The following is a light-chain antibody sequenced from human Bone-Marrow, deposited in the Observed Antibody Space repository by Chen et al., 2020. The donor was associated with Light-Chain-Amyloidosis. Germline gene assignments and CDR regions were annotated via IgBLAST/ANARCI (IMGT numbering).Light chain of an antibody. CDR3: CSYAGLYTLV. J-gene: IGLJ2*01. CDR1: SSVVGNYNL. CDR2: EVT. V-gene: IGLV2-23*02. Sequence: QSALTQPASVSGSPGQSITISCTGTSSVVGNYNLVSWYQQHPGKAPKLIVYEVTKRPSGVSTRFSGSKSGNTASLTISGLQAEDEAHYYCCSYAGLYTLVFGGGTKLSVV.